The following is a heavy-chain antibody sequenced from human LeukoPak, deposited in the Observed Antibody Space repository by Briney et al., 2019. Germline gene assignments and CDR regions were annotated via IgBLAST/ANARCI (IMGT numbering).Heavy chain of an antibody. D-gene: IGHD3-3*01. Sequence: SETLSLTCTVSGGSISSYYWSWIRQPPGKGLEWIGYIYYSGSTNYNPSLKSRVTISVDTSKNQFSLKLSSVTAADTAVYYCARMNYDFWSGQNPDYYYYYMDVWGKGTTVTVSS. CDR1: GGSISSYY. CDR3: ARMNYDFWSGQNPDYYYYYMDV. V-gene: IGHV4-59*01. CDR2: IYYSGST. J-gene: IGHJ6*03.